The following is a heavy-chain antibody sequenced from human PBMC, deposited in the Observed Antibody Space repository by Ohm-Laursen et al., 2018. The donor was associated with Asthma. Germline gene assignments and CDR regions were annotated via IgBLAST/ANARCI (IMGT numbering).Heavy chain of an antibody. CDR2: IYYSGST. V-gene: IGHV4-39*01. CDR3: ARLSPSLVWWPNYYYYYGMDV. D-gene: IGHD1-26*01. Sequence: TLSLTCTVSGALISSGDHYWSWIRQPPGKGLEWIGSIYYSGSTYYNPSLKSRVTISVDTSKNQFSLKLSSVTAADTAVYYCARLSPSLVWWPNYYYYYGMDVWGQGTTVTVSS. CDR1: GALISSGDHY. J-gene: IGHJ6*02.